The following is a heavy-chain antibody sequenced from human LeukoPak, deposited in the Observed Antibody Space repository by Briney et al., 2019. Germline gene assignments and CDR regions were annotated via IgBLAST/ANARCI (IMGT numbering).Heavy chain of an antibody. CDR1: GYTFSSYG. J-gene: IGHJ4*02. CDR3: ARTPRYSGYEQNNDY. CDR2: ISAYNGKT. V-gene: IGHV1-18*01. Sequence: PGASVKVSCKASGYTFSSYGISWVRQAPGQGLEWMGWISAYNGKTNYAQKLQGRVTMTTDTSTTTAYMELRSLTSDDTAVYYCARTPRYSGYEQNNDYWGQGTLVTVSS. D-gene: IGHD5-12*01.